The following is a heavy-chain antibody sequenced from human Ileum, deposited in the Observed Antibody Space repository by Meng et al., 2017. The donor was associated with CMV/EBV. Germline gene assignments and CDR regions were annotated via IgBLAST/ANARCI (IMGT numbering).Heavy chain of an antibody. CDR1: GCSIGDHD. CDR3: TRIYSRYYFDY. D-gene: IGHD2-15*01. Sequence: GCGCSIGDHDIDWVRRAAGKGLEGVGRTRDKSDSYSTAYAEAVRGRFIISRDESKNSVSLEMNSLKTEDTAVYYCTRIYSRYYFDYWGQGTLVTVSS. J-gene: IGHJ4*02. V-gene: IGHV3-72*01. CDR2: TRDKSDSYST.